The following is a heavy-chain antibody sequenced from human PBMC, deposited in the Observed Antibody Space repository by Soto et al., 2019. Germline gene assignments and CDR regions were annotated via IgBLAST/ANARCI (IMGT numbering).Heavy chain of an antibody. CDR1: GFTFSSYA. V-gene: IGHV3-23*01. CDR2: ISGSGGNT. Sequence: EVQLLESGGGLVQPGGSLRLSCTASGFTFSSYAMSWVRQAPGKGLEWVSAISGSGGNTYYADSVKGRITISRDNSKNTLYLQMNSLRAEDTAVYYCAKSITARPFDYWGQGALVTVSS. J-gene: IGHJ4*02. D-gene: IGHD6-6*01. CDR3: AKSITARPFDY.